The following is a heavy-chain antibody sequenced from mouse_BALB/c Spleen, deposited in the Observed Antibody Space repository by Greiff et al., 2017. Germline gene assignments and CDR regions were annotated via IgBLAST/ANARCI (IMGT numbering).Heavy chain of an antibody. Sequence: VQLQQSGPGLVAPSQSLSITCTVSGFSLTSYGVHWVRQPPGKGLEWLGVIWAGGSTNYNSALMSRLSISKDNSKSQVFLKMNSLQTDDTAMYYCARDYYGSSHYAMDYWGQGTSVTVSS. CDR1: GFSLTSYG. CDR3: ARDYYGSSHYAMDY. V-gene: IGHV2-9*02. CDR2: IWAGGST. D-gene: IGHD1-1*01. J-gene: IGHJ4*01.